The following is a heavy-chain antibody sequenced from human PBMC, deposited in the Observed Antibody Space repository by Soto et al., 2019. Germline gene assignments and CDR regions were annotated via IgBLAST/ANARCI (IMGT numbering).Heavy chain of an antibody. CDR1: GYTFTSNY. Sequence: ASVKVSCKASGYTFTSNYMHWVRQAPGQGLEWMGGIIPIFGTANYAQKFQGRVTITADESTSTAYMELSSLRSEDTAVYYCARDQPIRYDSSGYYWSYWGQGTLVTVSS. CDR2: IIPIFGTA. CDR3: ARDQPIRYDSSGYYWSY. V-gene: IGHV1-69*13. D-gene: IGHD3-22*01. J-gene: IGHJ4*02.